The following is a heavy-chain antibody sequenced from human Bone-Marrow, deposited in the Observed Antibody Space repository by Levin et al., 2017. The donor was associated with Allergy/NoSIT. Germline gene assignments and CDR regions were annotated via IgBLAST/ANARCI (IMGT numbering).Heavy chain of an antibody. CDR2: IWFDGSNE. CDR1: GFTFRHYG. J-gene: IGHJ6*02. V-gene: IGHV3-33*01. Sequence: PGGSLRLSCAASGFTFRHYGMHWVRQAPGKGLEWVAVIWFDGSNEYYADSVKGRFTISRDNSKNTLYLQMNRLRAEDTAIYYCARLGHCSTANCYGGVLTMDGWGQGTTVTVSS. CDR3: ARLGHCSTANCYGGVLTMDG. D-gene: IGHD2-2*01.